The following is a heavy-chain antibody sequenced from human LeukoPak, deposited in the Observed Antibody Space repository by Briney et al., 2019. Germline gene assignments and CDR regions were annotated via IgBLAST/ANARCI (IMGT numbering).Heavy chain of an antibody. Sequence: GGSLRLSCAASGFTFSSSAMNWVRQAPGKGLEWMVVISRDGQTKYYADSVKGRFIISRDNPQKTVYLEMNSLRDADTAVYYCAREGTWGNWYFDVWGRGTLVTVSS. CDR3: AREGTWGNWYFDV. V-gene: IGHV3-30*03. D-gene: IGHD1-14*01. CDR1: GFTFSSSA. CDR2: ISRDGQTK. J-gene: IGHJ2*01.